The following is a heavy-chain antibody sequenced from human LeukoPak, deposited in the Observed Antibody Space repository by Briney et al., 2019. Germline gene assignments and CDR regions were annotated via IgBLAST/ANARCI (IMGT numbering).Heavy chain of an antibody. CDR1: GGSISSYY. CDR2: ISYSGST. V-gene: IGHV4-59*01. J-gene: IGHJ5*02. D-gene: IGHD1-1*01. Sequence: PSEALSLTCTVSGGSISSYYWSWIRQPPGKGLEWIGYISYSGSTNFNPSLKSRVTISVDTSKNQFSLRLSSVTAADTAVYYCAREGTAGTNLNWFDPWGQGTLVTVSS. CDR3: AREGTAGTNLNWFDP.